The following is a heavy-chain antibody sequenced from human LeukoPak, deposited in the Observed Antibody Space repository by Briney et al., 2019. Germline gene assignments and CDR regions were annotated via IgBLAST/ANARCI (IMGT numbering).Heavy chain of an antibody. CDR1: GFTFSGDW. CDR2: INSDGSST. V-gene: IGHV3-74*01. J-gene: IGHJ4*02. Sequence: PGGSLRVSCAASGFTFSGDWMHCVRQAPGKGLVWVSRINSDGSSTSYADSVKGRFTISRDNAKNTLYLQMNSLRAEDTAVYYCARRYSGSYYDFDYWGQGTLVTVSS. D-gene: IGHD1-26*01. CDR3: ARRYSGSYYDFDY.